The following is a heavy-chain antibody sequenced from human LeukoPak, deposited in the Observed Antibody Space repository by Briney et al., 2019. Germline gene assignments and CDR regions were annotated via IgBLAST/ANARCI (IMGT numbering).Heavy chain of an antibody. CDR3: ARYIHPQGLVGYAMDV. CDR1: GGPFNSYA. D-gene: IGHD2-15*01. CDR2: IIVILGVT. V-gene: IGHV1-69*04. J-gene: IGHJ6*02. Sequence: VKVSCKAPGGPFNSYAINWVRQAPGQGLEWMGRIIVILGVTNYAQRFQGRVTISADKSTTTAYMELSSLTSEDTAVYYCARYIHPQGLVGYAMDVWGQGTTVIVSS.